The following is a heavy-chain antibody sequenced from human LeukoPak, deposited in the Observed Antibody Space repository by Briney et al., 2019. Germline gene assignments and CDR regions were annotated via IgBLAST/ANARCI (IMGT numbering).Heavy chain of an antibody. CDR3: ARVPAAPRLYMDV. CDR1: GGSISSYY. J-gene: IGHJ6*02. CDR2: IYYSGST. D-gene: IGHD2-2*01. Sequence: SETLSLTCTVSGGSISSYYWSWIRQPPGKGLEWIGYIYYSGSTNYNPSLKSRVTISVDTSKNQFSLKLGSVTAADTAVYYCARVPAAPRLYMDVWGQGTTVIVSS. V-gene: IGHV4-59*01.